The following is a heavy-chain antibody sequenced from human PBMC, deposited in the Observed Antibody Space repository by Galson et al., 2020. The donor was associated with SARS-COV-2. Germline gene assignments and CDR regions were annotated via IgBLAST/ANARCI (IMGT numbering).Heavy chain of an antibody. CDR1: GFTFSSYS. Sequence: GGSLRLSCAASGFTFSSYSMNWVRQAPGKGLEWVSSISSSSSYIYYADSVKGRFTISRDNAKNSLYLQMNSLRAEDTAVYYCARRGGNYYDSSGYDHIFDYWGQGTLVTVSS. CDR3: ARRGGNYYDSSGYDHIFDY. V-gene: IGHV3-21*01. J-gene: IGHJ4*02. D-gene: IGHD3-22*01. CDR2: ISSSSSYI.